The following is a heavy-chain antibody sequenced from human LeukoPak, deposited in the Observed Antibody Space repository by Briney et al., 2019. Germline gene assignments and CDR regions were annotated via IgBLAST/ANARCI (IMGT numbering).Heavy chain of an antibody. Sequence: PGGSLRLSCAASGFTVSSNYMSWVRQAPGKGLEWVSVIYSGGSTYYADSVKGRFTISRDNSKNTLYLQMNSLRAEDTAVYYCAKDQGDVLRFLEWLLSDYFDYWGQGTLVTVSS. CDR3: AKDQGDVLRFLEWLLSDYFDY. D-gene: IGHD3-3*01. CDR2: IYSGGST. V-gene: IGHV3-66*01. CDR1: GFTVSSNY. J-gene: IGHJ4*02.